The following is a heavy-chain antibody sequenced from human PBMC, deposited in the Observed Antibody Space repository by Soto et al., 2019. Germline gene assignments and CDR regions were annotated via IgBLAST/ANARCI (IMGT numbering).Heavy chain of an antibody. CDR3: TKVLGYCSSTSCSREAYYDDGMDV. V-gene: IGHV3-30*18. CDR2: TSYDGSNK. CDR1: GFTFSSYG. J-gene: IGHJ6*02. Sequence: QVQLVESGGGVVQPGRSLRLSCAASGFTFSSYGMHWVRQAPGKGLEWVAVTSYDGSNKYNADSVKGRFTISRDNSKNTLYLQMNSLRAEDTAVYYCTKVLGYCSSTSCSREAYYDDGMDVGGQGPTVTVSS. D-gene: IGHD2-2*01.